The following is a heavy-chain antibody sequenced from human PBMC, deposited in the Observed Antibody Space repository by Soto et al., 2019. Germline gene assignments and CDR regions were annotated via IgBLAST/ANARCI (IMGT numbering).Heavy chain of an antibody. Sequence: SSGDYAMSWFRQAPGKGLEWVGFIRSKAYGGTTEYAASVKGRFTISRDDSKSIAYLQMNSLKTEDTAVYYCTRETVHIVEWGQGTLVTVSS. V-gene: IGHV3-49*03. J-gene: IGHJ4*02. D-gene: IGHD5-12*01. CDR2: IRSKAYGGTT. CDR1: SSGDYA. CDR3: TRETVHIVE.